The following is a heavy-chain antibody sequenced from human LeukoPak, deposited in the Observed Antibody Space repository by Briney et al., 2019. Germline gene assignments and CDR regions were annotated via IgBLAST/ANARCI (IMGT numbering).Heavy chain of an antibody. CDR3: ARRVYYYDSSGYFVN. Sequence: PSETLSLTCTVSGSSISSYYWSWIRQPPGKGLEWIGYIYYSGSTNYNPSLKSRVTISVDTSKSQFSLKLSSVTAADTAVYYCARRVYYYDSSGYFVNWGQGTLVTVSS. J-gene: IGHJ4*02. D-gene: IGHD3-22*01. CDR1: GSSISSYY. CDR2: IYYSGST. V-gene: IGHV4-59*08.